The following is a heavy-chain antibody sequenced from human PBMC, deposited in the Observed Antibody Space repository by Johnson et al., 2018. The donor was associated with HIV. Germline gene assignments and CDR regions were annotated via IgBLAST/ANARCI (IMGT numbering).Heavy chain of an antibody. Sequence: EQLVESGGVVVQPGGSLRLSCAASGFTFDDYAMSWVRQVPGTGLAGVSGINWNGGSIGYADSVKGRLTISRDNAKKSLYLQMNSLRAEDTAVYYCANDFWSGSGIWGQGTMVTVSS. CDR2: INWNGGSI. CDR3: ANDFWSGSGI. CDR1: GFTFDDYA. V-gene: IGHV3-20*04. J-gene: IGHJ3*02. D-gene: IGHD3-3*01.